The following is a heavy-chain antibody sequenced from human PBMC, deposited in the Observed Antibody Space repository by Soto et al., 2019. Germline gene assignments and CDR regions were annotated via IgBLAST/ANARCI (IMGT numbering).Heavy chain of an antibody. Sequence: GGSLRLSCAASGFNFSSYWMSWVRQAPGKGLEWVANIKQDGSEKYYVDSVKGRFTISRDNAKNSLYLQMNSLRAEDTAVYYCARDDPSGAAAWGQGTLVTVSS. D-gene: IGHD1-26*01. CDR1: GFNFSSYW. J-gene: IGHJ5*02. CDR2: IKQDGSEK. V-gene: IGHV3-7*01. CDR3: ARDDPSGAAA.